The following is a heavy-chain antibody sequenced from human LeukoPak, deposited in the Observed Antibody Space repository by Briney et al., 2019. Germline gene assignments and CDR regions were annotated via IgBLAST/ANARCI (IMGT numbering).Heavy chain of an antibody. J-gene: IGHJ4*02. D-gene: IGHD1-26*01. V-gene: IGHV3-23*01. CDR3: AKKAVGPARGGPFDY. CDR1: GFTFSSYA. Sequence: GGSLRLSCAASGFTFSSYAMSWVRQAPGKGLEWVSVISDSGSSTYYADSVKGRFTISRDNSKNTMYLQMNSLKAEDTAVYYCAKKAVGPARGGPFDYWGQGTLVIVSS. CDR2: ISDSGSST.